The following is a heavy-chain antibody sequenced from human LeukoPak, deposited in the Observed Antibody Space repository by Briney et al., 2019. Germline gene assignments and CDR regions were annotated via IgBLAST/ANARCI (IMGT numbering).Heavy chain of an antibody. CDR2: ISGGGSGT. D-gene: IGHD3-22*01. J-gene: IGHJ3*02. CDR3: AKAVGSSGYFSRDAFDI. V-gene: IGHV3-23*01. CDR1: GFTFSSYA. Sequence: GGSLRLSCAPSGFTFSSYAMSWVRQAPGKGLEWVAVISGGGSGTYYADSVRGRLTISRDNSKNTVYLQMNSLRAEDTAIYYCAKAVGSSGYFSRDAFDIWGQGTMVTVSS.